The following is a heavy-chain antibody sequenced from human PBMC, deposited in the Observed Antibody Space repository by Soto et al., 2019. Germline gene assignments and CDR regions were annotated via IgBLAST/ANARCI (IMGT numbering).Heavy chain of an antibody. Sequence: GGSLRLSCAASGFTFSSYGMHWVRQAPGKGLEWVAFISYDGSNKYYADFVKGRFTISRDNSKITLYLQMNSLRAEDTAVYYCAKDVLRFLEWLAFYGMDVWGQGTTVTVSS. CDR1: GFTFSSYG. J-gene: IGHJ6*02. CDR3: AKDVLRFLEWLAFYGMDV. CDR2: ISYDGSNK. D-gene: IGHD3-3*01. V-gene: IGHV3-30*18.